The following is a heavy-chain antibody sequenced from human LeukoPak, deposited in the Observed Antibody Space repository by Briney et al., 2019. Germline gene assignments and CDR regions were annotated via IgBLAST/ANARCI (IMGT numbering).Heavy chain of an antibody. J-gene: IGHJ6*03. CDR1: GFSFSNKG. D-gene: IGHD1-26*01. CDR3: AKELLLGYFYMDV. V-gene: IGHV3-30*02. Sequence: PGGSLTLSCAASGFSFSNKGMDWVRQTPGKGLESVAFTRYDGTIKDYADSVKGRFTISRDNSQNVLHLQMKSLRTEDTAVYYCAKELLLGYFYMDVWGKGTTVIVSS. CDR2: TRYDGTIK.